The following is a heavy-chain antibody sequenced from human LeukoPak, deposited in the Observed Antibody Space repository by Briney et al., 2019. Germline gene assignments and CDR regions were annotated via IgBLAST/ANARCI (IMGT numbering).Heavy chain of an antibody. CDR2: IRSKTYGGTT. Sequence: GGSLRLSCTASGFTFGDHAMSWVRQAPGKGLEWVGFIRSKTYGGTTEYAASVKGRFTISRDDSKSIAYLQMNSLRTEDTAVYYCTRGPTQQWLYYGMDVWGQGTTVTVSS. CDR1: GFTFGDHA. J-gene: IGHJ6*02. CDR3: TRGPTQQWLYYGMDV. V-gene: IGHV3-49*04. D-gene: IGHD5-18*01.